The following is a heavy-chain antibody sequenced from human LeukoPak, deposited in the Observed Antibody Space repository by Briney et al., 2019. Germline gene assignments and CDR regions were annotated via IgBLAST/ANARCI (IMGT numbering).Heavy chain of an antibody. J-gene: IGHJ4*02. V-gene: IGHV3-30*04. CDR2: ISFDGNNK. CDR3: ARDWIGMARVDPGY. D-gene: IGHD5-24*01. Sequence: PGGSLRLSCAASGFIFSRYAMNWVRQAPGKGLEWVAVISFDGNNKYYADSVKGRFTISRDNSKNTLYFQMNSLRPEDTAVYYCARDWIGMARVDPGYWGQGTLVTVSS. CDR1: GFIFSRYA.